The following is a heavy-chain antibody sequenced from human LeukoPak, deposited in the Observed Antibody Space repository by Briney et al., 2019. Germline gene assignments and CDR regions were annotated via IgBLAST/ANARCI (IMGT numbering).Heavy chain of an antibody. Sequence: GGSLRLSCAASGFTFSSYWMHWVRHAPGKGLGWVSRINSDGSSTSYADSVKGRFTISRDNAKNTLYLQMNSLRAEDTAVYYCAKVGSYYYDSSESVLDYWGQGTLVTVSS. CDR3: AKVGSYYYDSSESVLDY. J-gene: IGHJ4*02. V-gene: IGHV3-74*01. D-gene: IGHD3-22*01. CDR2: INSDGSST. CDR1: GFTFSSYW.